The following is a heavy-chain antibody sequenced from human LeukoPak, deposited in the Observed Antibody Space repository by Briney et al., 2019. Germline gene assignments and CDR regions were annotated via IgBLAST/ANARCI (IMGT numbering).Heavy chain of an antibody. CDR2: ISYDGSNK. Sequence: GGSLRLSCAASGFTVDSNYMSWVRQAPGKGLEWVAVISYDGSNKYYADSVKGRFTISRDNSKNTLYLQMDSLRAEDTAVYYCARDGGGSGWYQYYFDYWGQGTLVTVSS. D-gene: IGHD6-19*01. CDR1: GFTVDSNY. J-gene: IGHJ4*02. CDR3: ARDGGGSGWYQYYFDY. V-gene: IGHV3-30-3*01.